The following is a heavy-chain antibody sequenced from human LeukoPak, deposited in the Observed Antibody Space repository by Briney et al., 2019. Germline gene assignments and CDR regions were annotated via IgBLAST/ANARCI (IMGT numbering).Heavy chain of an antibody. D-gene: IGHD3-16*01. CDR1: GFTFSSYW. CDR2: INQDGSEK. Sequence: GGSLRLSCAASGFTFSSYWMSWVRQAPGKGLEWVANINQDGSEKYNADSVKGRFTISRDNAKNSLYLQMNSLRADDTAVYYCVTFWGSMESVWLRDGMDAWGQGTTVSVSS. CDR3: VTFWGSMESVWLRDGMDA. J-gene: IGHJ6*02. V-gene: IGHV3-7*01.